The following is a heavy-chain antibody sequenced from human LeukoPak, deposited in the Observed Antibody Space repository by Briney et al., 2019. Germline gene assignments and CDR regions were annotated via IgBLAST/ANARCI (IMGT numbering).Heavy chain of an antibody. V-gene: IGHV1-69*06. J-gene: IGHJ4*02. CDR1: GGTFSSYA. Sequence: SVKVSCKASGGTFSSYAISWVRQAPGQGLEWMGGIIPIFGTANYAQKFQGRVTITADKSTSTAYMELSSLRSEDTAVYYCARDGSGGSYESGYFDYWGQGTLVTVSS. CDR3: ARDGSGGSYESGYFDY. CDR2: IIPIFGTA. D-gene: IGHD2-15*01.